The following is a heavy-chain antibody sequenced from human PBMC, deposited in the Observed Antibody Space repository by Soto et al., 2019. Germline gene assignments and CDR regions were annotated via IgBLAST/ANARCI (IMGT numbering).Heavy chain of an antibody. V-gene: IGHV1-46*01. J-gene: IGHJ6*02. Sequence: ASVKVSCKASGYTFTSYYMHWVRQAPGQGLEWMGIINPSGGSTGYAQKFQGRVTMTRDTSRSTVYRELGGLRSEDTAGYYCESDHGRAAACYHYGIDLSGQRTTVTVSS. CDR3: ESDHGRAAACYHYGIDL. CDR2: INPSGGST. CDR1: GYTFTSYY. D-gene: IGHD6-13*01.